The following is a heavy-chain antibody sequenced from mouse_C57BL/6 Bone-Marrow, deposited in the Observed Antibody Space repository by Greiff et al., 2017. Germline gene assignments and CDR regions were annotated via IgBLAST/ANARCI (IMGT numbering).Heavy chain of an antibody. CDR2: IDPSDSYT. V-gene: IGHV1-59*01. Sequence: QVQLQQPGAELVRPGTSVKLSCKASGYTFTSYWMHWVKQRPGQGLEWIGVIDPSDSYTNYNQKFKGKATLTVDTSSSTAYMQLSSLTSEDSAVYYCARRRGLLRFLFDYWGQGTTLTVSS. J-gene: IGHJ2*01. CDR3: ARRRGLLRFLFDY. CDR1: GYTFTSYW. D-gene: IGHD1-1*01.